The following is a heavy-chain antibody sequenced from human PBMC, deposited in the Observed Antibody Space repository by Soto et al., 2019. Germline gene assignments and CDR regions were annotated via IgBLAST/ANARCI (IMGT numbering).Heavy chain of an antibody. Sequence: GESLKISCKGSGYSFTSYWIGWVRQMPGKGLEWMGIIYPGDSDTRYSPSFQGQVTISADKSISTAYLQWSSLKASDTAMYCCARSCLEDYYYYCYRMDVWVRGTSVLVSS. D-gene: IGHD2-15*01. CDR2: IYPGDSDT. V-gene: IGHV5-51*01. J-gene: IGHJ6*02. CDR3: ARSCLEDYYYYCYRMDV. CDR1: GYSFTSYW.